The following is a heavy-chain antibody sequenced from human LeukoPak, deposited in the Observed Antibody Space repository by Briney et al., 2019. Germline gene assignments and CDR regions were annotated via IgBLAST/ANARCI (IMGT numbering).Heavy chain of an antibody. J-gene: IGHJ1*01. D-gene: IGHD1-26*01. V-gene: IGHV3-64D*09. CDR3: VYQVMGAVE. CDR2: VSRTGGGT. CDR1: GFTFSNFA. Sequence: GGSLRLSCLASGFTFSNFAMHWVRQGPGKGLEYVSGVSRTGGGTYYADSVQGRFTISRDNSKNTLYLQMSSLRPEDTAVYYCVYQVMGAVEWGQGTLVTVSS.